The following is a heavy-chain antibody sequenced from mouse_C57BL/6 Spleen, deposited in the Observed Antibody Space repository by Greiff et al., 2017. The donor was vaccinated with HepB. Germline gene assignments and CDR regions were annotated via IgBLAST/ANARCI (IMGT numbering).Heavy chain of an antibody. CDR2: IYPGDGDT. Sequence: QVQLQQSGAELVKPGASVKISCKASGYAFSSYWMNWVKQRPGKGLEWIGQIYPGDGDTNYNGKFKGKATLTAAKSSSTAYMQLSSLTSEDSAVYFCARRQLRLRGYFDYWGQGTTPTVSS. D-gene: IGHD3-2*02. V-gene: IGHV1-80*01. CDR1: GYAFSSYW. CDR3: ARRQLRLRGYFDY. J-gene: IGHJ2*01.